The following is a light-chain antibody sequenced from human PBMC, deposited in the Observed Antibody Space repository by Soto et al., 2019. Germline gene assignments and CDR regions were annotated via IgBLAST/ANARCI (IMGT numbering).Light chain of an antibody. CDR2: DVS. CDR1: SSDVGGYNY. J-gene: IGLJ3*02. Sequence: QSVLTQPASVSGSPGQSITISCTGTSSDVGGYNYVSWYQHHPGKVPKLMIYDVSHRPSGVSNRVSGSKSGNTASLTISGLQAEDEADYYCSSYGGVSAPVLFGGGTKVTVL. CDR3: SSYGGVSAPVL. V-gene: IGLV2-14*03.